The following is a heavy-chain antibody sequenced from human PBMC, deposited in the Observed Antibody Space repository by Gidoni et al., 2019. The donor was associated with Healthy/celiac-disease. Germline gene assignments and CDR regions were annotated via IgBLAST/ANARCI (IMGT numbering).Heavy chain of an antibody. Sequence: EVQLVESGGGLVKPGGSLRLSCAASGFTFRSYSMNWVRQAPGKGLEWVSSISSSSNCIYYADSVKGRFTISRDNAKNSLYLQMNSLRAEDTAVYYCARPAPKYCGGDCQDYWGQGTLVTVSS. CDR2: ISSSSNCI. CDR3: ARPAPKYCGGDCQDY. V-gene: IGHV3-21*01. D-gene: IGHD2-21*02. CDR1: GFTFRSYS. J-gene: IGHJ4*02.